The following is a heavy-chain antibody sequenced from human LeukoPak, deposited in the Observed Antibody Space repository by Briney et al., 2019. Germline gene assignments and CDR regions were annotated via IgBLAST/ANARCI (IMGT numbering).Heavy chain of an antibody. V-gene: IGHV3-69-1*02. J-gene: IGHJ6*02. CDR2: ISDYP. CDR3: TKDSQGSYDGFWYGTYGMDV. Sequence: PGGSLRLSYTASGFTFSNAWMSWVRQAPGKGLEWVSTISDYPHYADSVRGRFTISRDNSRKTVFLQMNSLTPEDAATYYCTKDSQGSYDGFWYGTYGMDVWGQGTTVTVSS. CDR1: GFTFSNAW. D-gene: IGHD3-16*01.